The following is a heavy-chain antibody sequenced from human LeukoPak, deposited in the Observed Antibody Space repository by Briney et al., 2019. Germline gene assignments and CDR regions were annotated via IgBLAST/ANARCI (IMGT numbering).Heavy chain of an antibody. Sequence: ASLKSSCKASGYTFTGYYMHWVRQAPGHGLEWIGCINPNSGGTNYAQKLQGRGTMTRDTSISTAYMELSRLRSDDTAVYYCARGGRGWLSPYYFDYWGQGTLVTVSS. J-gene: IGHJ4*02. CDR2: INPNSGGT. CDR3: ARGGRGWLSPYYFDY. D-gene: IGHD3-22*01. V-gene: IGHV1-2*02. CDR1: GYTFTGYY.